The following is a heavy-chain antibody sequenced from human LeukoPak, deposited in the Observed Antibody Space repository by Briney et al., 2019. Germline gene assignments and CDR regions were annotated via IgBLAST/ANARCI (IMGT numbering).Heavy chain of an antibody. D-gene: IGHD3-10*01. CDR2: ISWDGGGT. CDR1: GFTFDDYA. V-gene: IGHV3-43D*04. J-gene: IGHJ4*02. Sequence: PGGSLRLSCAASGFTFDDYAMHWVRQAPGKGLEWVSLISWDGGGTYYADSVKGRFTISRDNSKNSLYLQMNSLRAEDTALYYCAKDEMDGSGSYYNLDYWGQGTLVTVSS. CDR3: AKDEMDGSGSYYNLDY.